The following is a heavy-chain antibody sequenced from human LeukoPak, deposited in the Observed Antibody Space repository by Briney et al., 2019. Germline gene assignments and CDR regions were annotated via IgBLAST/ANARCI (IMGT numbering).Heavy chain of an antibody. CDR1: GYTVTELS. CDR2: FDPEDGET. V-gene: IGHV1-24*01. CDR3: ATNYGSGSYCFDY. J-gene: IGHJ4*02. Sequence: ASVKVSCKVSGYTVTELSMHWVRQAPGKGLEWMGGFDPEDGETIYAQKFQGRVTMTEDTSTDTAYMELSSLRSEDTAVYYCATNYGSGSYCFDYWGQGTLVTVSS. D-gene: IGHD3-10*01.